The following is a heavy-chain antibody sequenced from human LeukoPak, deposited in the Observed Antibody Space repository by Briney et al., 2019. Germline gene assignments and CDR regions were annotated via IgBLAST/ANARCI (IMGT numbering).Heavy chain of an antibody. D-gene: IGHD2/OR15-2a*01. CDR1: GFTFSTYW. CDR2: INSDGSWT. CDR3: VSFYETY. Sequence: GGSLRLSCAASGFTFSTYWMHWVRQVPGKGLVWVSHINSDGSWTSYADSVKGRFTISKDNAKNTVYLQMNSLRAEDTAVYYCVSFYETYWGRGTLVTVSS. J-gene: IGHJ4*02. V-gene: IGHV3-74*01.